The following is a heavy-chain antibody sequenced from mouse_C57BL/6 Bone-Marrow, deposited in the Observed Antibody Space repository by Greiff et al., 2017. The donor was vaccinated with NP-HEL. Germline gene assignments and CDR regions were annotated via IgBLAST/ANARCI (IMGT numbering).Heavy chain of an antibody. J-gene: IGHJ3*01. Sequence: VQLQQSGPELVKPGASVKISCKASGYTFTDYYMNWVKQSHGKSLEWIGDINPNNGGTSYNQKFKGKATLTVDKSSSTAYMELRSLTSEDSAVYYCAREVLLSGFAYWGQGTLVTVSA. CDR1: GYTFTDYY. CDR3: AREVLLSGFAY. V-gene: IGHV1-26*01. D-gene: IGHD2-1*01. CDR2: INPNNGGT.